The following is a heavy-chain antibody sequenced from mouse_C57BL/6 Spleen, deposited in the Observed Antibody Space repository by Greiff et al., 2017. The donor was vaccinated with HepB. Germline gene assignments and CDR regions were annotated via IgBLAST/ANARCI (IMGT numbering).Heavy chain of an antibody. CDR2: IYPGSGST. CDR3: ARHGRGAMDY. V-gene: IGHV1-55*01. Sequence: QVQLQQPGAELVKPGASVKMSCKASGYTFTSYWITWVKQRPGQGLEWIGEIYPGSGSTNYNEKFKRKATLTVDTSSSTAYMQLSSLTSEDSAVYYCARHGRGAMDYWGQGTSVTVSS. D-gene: IGHD1-1*01. J-gene: IGHJ4*01. CDR1: GYTFTSYW.